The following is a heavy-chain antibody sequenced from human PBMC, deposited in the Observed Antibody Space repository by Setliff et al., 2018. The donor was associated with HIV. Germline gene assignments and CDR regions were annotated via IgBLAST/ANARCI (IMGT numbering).Heavy chain of an antibody. D-gene: IGHD3-22*01. J-gene: IGHJ6*02. CDR3: ARSRTSSGYYGVTGYGMDV. CDR2: IYYSGST. Sequence: SETLSLTCTVSGGSISSDYWSWIRQPPGKGLEWIGYIYYSGSTHYNPSLQSRVTISVATSKNQFSLKLNSVTTADTAVYYCARSRTSSGYYGVTGYGMDVWGQGTTVTVSS. V-gene: IGHV4-59*01. CDR1: GGSISSDY.